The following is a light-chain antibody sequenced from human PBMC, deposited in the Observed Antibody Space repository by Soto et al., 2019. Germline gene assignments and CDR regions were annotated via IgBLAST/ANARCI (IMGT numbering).Light chain of an antibody. J-gene: IGKJ1*01. CDR2: LGS. Sequence: DIVMTQSPLSLSVTPGEPASISCRSSQSLLHSNGQNYLDWYVQKPGQSPQLLIYLGSSRASGVPDRFSGSGSGTDFTLKISRVEAEDVGVYCCMQPLQTPQTFGQGTKVDIK. V-gene: IGKV2-28*01. CDR3: MQPLQTPQT. CDR1: QSLLHSNGQNY.